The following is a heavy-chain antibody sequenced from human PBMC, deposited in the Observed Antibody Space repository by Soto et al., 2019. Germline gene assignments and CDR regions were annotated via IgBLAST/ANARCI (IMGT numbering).Heavy chain of an antibody. D-gene: IGHD3-10*01. CDR2: IIGSGGST. J-gene: IGHJ6*02. Sequence: GGSLRLSCAASGFTFSSYAMSWVRQAPGKGLEWVSAIIGSGGSTYYADSVKGRFTISRDNSKNTLYLQMNSLRAEDTAVYYCARGGSGSYYVYYYYGMDVWGQGTTVTVSS. CDR1: GFTFSSYA. V-gene: IGHV3-23*01. CDR3: ARGGSGSYYVYYYYGMDV.